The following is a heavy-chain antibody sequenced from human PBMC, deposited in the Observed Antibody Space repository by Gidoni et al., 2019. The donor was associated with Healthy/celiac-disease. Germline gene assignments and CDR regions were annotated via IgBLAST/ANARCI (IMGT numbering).Heavy chain of an antibody. J-gene: IGHJ5*02. CDR1: GYSFTSYW. CDR2: IYPGDSDT. V-gene: IGHV5-51*01. D-gene: IGHD6-13*01. Sequence: EVQLVQSGAEVKKPGESLTISCKGSGYSFTSYWIGWVRQMPGKGLEWMGIIYPGDSDTRYSPSFQGQVTISADKSISTAYLQWSSLKASDTAMYYCARPQFIAAAGRRLVGWFDPWGQGTLVTVSS. CDR3: ARPQFIAAAGRRLVGWFDP.